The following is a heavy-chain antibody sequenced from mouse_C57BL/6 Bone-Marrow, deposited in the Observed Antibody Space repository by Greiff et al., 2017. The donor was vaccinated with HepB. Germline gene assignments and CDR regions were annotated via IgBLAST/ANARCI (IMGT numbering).Heavy chain of an antibody. CDR1: GFNIKDDY. CDR2: IDPENGDT. Sequence: DVQLQESGAELVRPGASVKLSCTASGFNIKDDYMHWVKQRPEQGLEWIGWIDPENGDTEYASKFQGKATITADTSSNTAYLQLSSLTSEDTAVYYCTIITTVVGYFDYWGQGTTLTVSS. V-gene: IGHV14-4*01. J-gene: IGHJ2*01. CDR3: TIITTVVGYFDY. D-gene: IGHD1-1*01.